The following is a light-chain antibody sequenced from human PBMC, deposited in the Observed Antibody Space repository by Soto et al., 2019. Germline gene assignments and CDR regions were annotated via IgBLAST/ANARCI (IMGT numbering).Light chain of an antibody. V-gene: IGKV1-5*01. J-gene: IGKJ1*01. CDR1: QSISSW. CDR3: QQYNSYPAT. Sequence: EIQMTQSPSSLSASVGARVTITCRASQSISSWLAWYQQKPGKAPKLLIYDASSLESGVPSRFSGSGSGTECTLTISSLQPDDVSTYYCQQYNSYPATFGQGTKVDI. CDR2: DAS.